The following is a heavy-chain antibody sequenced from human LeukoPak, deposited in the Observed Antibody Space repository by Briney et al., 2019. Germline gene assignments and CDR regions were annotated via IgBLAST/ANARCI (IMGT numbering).Heavy chain of an antibody. CDR1: GFTFGSNE. CDR2: SSSSGSTT. Sequence: GGSLRLSCAASGFTFGSNEMNWVRQAPGKGLEWVSFSSSSGSTTYYADSVKGRFTISRDNAKKSLYLQMNSLGADDTAVYYCARAGPATDPWGQGTLVTVSS. V-gene: IGHV3-48*03. CDR3: ARAGPATDP. D-gene: IGHD2-2*01. J-gene: IGHJ5*02.